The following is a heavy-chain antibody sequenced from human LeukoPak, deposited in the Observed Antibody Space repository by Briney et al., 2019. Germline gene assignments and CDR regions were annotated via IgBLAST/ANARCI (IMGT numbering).Heavy chain of an antibody. D-gene: IGHD3-3*01. CDR2: MYSSVVT. Sequence: SETLSLTCTVSGGSISSSSYYWGWIRRPPGKGLEWIGRMYSSVVTNYNPTLNSPVTISVDTSKNQFTLKLSSETAADTAVYYGARDRIGTIFGVVITNYYYMDVWGKGTTVTVSS. CDR3: ARDRIGTIFGVVITNYYYMDV. CDR1: GGSISSSSYY. V-gene: IGHV4-39*06. J-gene: IGHJ6*03.